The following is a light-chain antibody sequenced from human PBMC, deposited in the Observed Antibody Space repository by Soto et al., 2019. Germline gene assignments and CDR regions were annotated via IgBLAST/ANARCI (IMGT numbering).Light chain of an antibody. CDR1: RSLRSNY. CDR2: GVS. J-gene: IGKJ4*01. Sequence: EIVLTQSPGTLSLSPGERATLSCRATRSLRSNYLAWYQQKPGQAPRLLIYGVSSRATGIPDRFSGSGSGTDFTLTISRLAPEDFAVYYCQQSGSSPRALTFGGGTKVEIK. CDR3: QQSGSSPRALT. V-gene: IGKV3-20*01.